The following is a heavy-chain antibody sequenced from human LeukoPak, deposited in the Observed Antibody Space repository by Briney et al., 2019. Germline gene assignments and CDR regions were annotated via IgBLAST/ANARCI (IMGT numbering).Heavy chain of an antibody. J-gene: IGHJ5*02. Sequence: PSETLSLTCTVSGGSISAGVYYWSWIRQHPGKGLEWIGEINHSGSTNYNPSLKSRVTISVDTSKNQFSLKLSSVTAADTAVYYCARAGIAVAGLNWFDPWGQGTLVTVSS. V-gene: IGHV4-34*01. CDR1: GGSISAGVYY. CDR2: INHSGST. D-gene: IGHD6-19*01. CDR3: ARAGIAVAGLNWFDP.